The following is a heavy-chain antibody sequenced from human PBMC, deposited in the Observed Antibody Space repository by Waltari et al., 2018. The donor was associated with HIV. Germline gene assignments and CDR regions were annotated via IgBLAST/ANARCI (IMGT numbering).Heavy chain of an antibody. D-gene: IGHD3-3*01. J-gene: IGHJ4*02. V-gene: IGHV3-74*01. CDR3: SRDTFGEYDF. CDR1: GFSVTNYW. Sequence: EVQLVQSGGGLIKPGGSLRLSCAASGFSVTNYWMHWVRQSPGKGLVWVSRINIDGRTIDYADSVKGRFTISTDSAKNTLSLQMNSLREEDTAVYYCSRDTFGEYDFWGQGALVTVSS. CDR2: INIDGRTI.